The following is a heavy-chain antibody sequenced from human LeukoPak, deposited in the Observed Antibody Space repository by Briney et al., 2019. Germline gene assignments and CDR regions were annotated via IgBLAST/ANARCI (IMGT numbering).Heavy chain of an antibody. CDR3: ATEVGGIPY. CDR1: GYTLSGYY. Sequence: ASVKVSCKASGYTLSGYYMHWVRQAPGQGLEWMGWIDPNNGGTNYAQKFQGRVTMTRDTSISAAYMELSRLRSDDTAMYYCATEVGGIPYWGQGTLVTVSS. J-gene: IGHJ4*02. D-gene: IGHD3-16*02. V-gene: IGHV1-2*02. CDR2: IDPNNGGT.